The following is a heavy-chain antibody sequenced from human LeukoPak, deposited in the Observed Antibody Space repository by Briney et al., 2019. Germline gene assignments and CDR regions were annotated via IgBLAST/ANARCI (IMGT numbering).Heavy chain of an antibody. CDR2: INHSGST. CDR1: GGSFSGYY. CDR3: ARMGTSGFFDY. V-gene: IGHV4-34*01. D-gene: IGHD6-19*01. J-gene: IGHJ4*02. Sequence: SETLSLTCAVYGGSFSGYYWSWIRQPPGKGLEWIGEINHSGSTNYNPSLKSRVTISVDTSKNQFSLKLSSVTAADTAVYYCARMGTSGFFDYWGQGTLVTVS.